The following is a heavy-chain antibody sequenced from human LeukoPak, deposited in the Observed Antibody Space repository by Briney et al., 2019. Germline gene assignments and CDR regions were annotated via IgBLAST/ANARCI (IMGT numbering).Heavy chain of an antibody. CDR2: IYPGDSDT. J-gene: IGHJ4*02. CDR1: GYTFASYW. Sequence: GESLKISCKGSGYTFASYWIGWVRQMPGKGLEWMGIIYPGDSDTRYSPSFQGQVTISADKSISTAYLQWSSLKASDTAMYYCARLGGYNSVGPTYLDYWGQGTLVTVSS. V-gene: IGHV5-51*01. CDR3: ARLGGYNSVGPTYLDY. D-gene: IGHD5-24*01.